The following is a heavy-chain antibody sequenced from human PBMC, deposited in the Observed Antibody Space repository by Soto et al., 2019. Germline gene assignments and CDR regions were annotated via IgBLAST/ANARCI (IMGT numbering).Heavy chain of an antibody. Sequence: EVQLLESGGGLVQPGGSLRLSCAASGFTFNNFAMNWVRQAPGKGLEWVSAVNNGGDSTYYADSLKGRFTISRDNSDNTLYLQMNSLRADDTAVYYCAKASGRVATIGFSDVWGKGTTVTVSS. CDR1: GFTFNNFA. J-gene: IGHJ6*04. CDR3: AKASGRVATIGFSDV. V-gene: IGHV3-23*01. CDR2: VNNGGDST. D-gene: IGHD5-12*01.